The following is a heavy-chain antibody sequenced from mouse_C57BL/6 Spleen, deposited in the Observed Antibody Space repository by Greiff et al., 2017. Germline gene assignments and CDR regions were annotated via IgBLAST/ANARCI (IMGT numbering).Heavy chain of an antibody. CDR3: VRHGDYGSSHWYFDV. CDR1: GFSFNTYA. Sequence: EVKLVESGGGLVQPKGSLKLSCAASGFSFNTYAMNWVRQAPGKGLEWVARIRSKSNNYATYYADSVKDRFTISRDDSESMLYLQMNNLKTEDTAMYYCVRHGDYGSSHWYFDVWGTGTTVTVSS. CDR2: IRSKSNNYAT. J-gene: IGHJ1*03. D-gene: IGHD1-1*01. V-gene: IGHV10-1*01.